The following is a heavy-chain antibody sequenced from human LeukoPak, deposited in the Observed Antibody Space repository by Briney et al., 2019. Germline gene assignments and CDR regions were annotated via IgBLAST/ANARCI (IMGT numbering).Heavy chain of an antibody. V-gene: IGHV1-69*05. CDR2: IIPIFGTA. Sequence: SVKVSCKASGGTFSSYAISWVRQAPGQGLEWMGRIIPIFGTANYAQKFQGRVTITTDESTSTAYMELSSLRSEDTAVYYCARGTMIVVVTPLGCDYWGQGTLVTVSS. CDR3: ARGTMIVVVTPLGCDY. CDR1: GGTFSSYA. J-gene: IGHJ4*02. D-gene: IGHD3-22*01.